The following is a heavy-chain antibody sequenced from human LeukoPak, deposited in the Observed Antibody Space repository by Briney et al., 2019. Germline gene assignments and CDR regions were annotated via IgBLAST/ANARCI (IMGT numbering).Heavy chain of an antibody. CDR3: ATTLPSRGVADY. J-gene: IGHJ4*02. CDR2: IDTSGST. D-gene: IGHD3-10*01. V-gene: IGHV4-61*02. Sequence: PSETLSLTCTVSGDSINSGSYNWSWIRQPAGKGLEWIGRIDTSGSTKYNPSLKSRVTISLDTSKNQFSLKLSPVTAADTAVYYCATTLPSRGVADYWGQGTLVTVSS. CDR1: GDSINSGSYN.